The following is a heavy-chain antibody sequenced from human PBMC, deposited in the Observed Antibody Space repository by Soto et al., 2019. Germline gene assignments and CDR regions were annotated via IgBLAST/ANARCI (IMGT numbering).Heavy chain of an antibody. Sequence: EVQMVESGGGLVQPGGYLRLSCAASGFTFSNYWMHWVRQAPGKGLMWVSRINTDGSRTTYADSVKGRFAISRDNAKNAVYLQMNSLRAEDTAVYYCARVKSGSYDWFDPWGQGTLGTGSS. CDR2: INTDGSRT. CDR3: ARVKSGSYDWFDP. J-gene: IGHJ5*02. D-gene: IGHD3-10*01. V-gene: IGHV3-74*01. CDR1: GFTFSNYW.